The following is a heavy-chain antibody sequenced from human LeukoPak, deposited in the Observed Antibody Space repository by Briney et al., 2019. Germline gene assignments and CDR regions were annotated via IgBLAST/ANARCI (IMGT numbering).Heavy chain of an antibody. Sequence: GGSLRLSCAASGFTFSSYSMNWVRQAPGKGLEWVSYISSSGSTIYYADSVKGRFTVSRDNAKNSLYLQMNSLRAEDTAVYYCARGGSSGYSSSWYSTPRFDYWGQGTLVTVSS. D-gene: IGHD6-13*01. J-gene: IGHJ4*02. CDR1: GFTFSSYS. CDR3: ARGGSSGYSSSWYSTPRFDY. V-gene: IGHV3-48*04. CDR2: ISSSGSTI.